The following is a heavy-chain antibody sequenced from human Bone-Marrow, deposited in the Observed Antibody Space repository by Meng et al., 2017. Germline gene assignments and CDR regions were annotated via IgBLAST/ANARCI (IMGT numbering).Heavy chain of an antibody. CDR1: GGSISSGNW. J-gene: IGHJ3*02. CDR2: IYHSGST. CDR3: ARARAFDI. V-gene: IGHV4-4*02. Sequence: QLQLQESVHGLGKPSGTLSPSRAVSGGSISSGNWWGWVRQPPGKGLEWIGAIYHSGSTNYNPSLKSRVTISVDKSKNQFSLKLSSVTAADTAVYYCARARAFDIWGQGTMVTVSS.